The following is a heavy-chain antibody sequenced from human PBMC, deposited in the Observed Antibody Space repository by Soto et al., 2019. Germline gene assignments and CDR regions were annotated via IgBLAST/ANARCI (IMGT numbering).Heavy chain of an antibody. D-gene: IGHD1-26*01. CDR2: IYSGDST. V-gene: IGHV3-53*01. CDR3: ARTRALTWELLRGNGYFDY. CDR1: GFTVNNNY. J-gene: IGHJ4*02. Sequence: GGSLRLSCAASGFTVNNNYMGWVRQAPGKGLKWVSLIYSGDSTYYTDSVKGRFTISRDSSKNTLYLQMSSLRAEDTAVYYFARTRALTWELLRGNGYFDYWGQGTLVTVSS.